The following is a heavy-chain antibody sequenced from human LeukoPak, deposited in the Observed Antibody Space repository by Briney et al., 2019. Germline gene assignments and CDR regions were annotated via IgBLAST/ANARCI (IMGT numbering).Heavy chain of an antibody. CDR2: ISSSGSTI. CDR1: GFTFSSYE. J-gene: IGHJ6*02. CDR3: ARAWDCSSTSCYTEYYYGMDV. V-gene: IGHV3-48*03. Sequence: GGSLRLSCAASGFTFSSYEMNWVRQAPGKGLEWVSYISSSGSTIYYADSVKGRFTISRDNAKNSLYLQMNSLRAEDTAVYYCARAWDCSSTSCYTEYYYGMDVWGQGTTVTASS. D-gene: IGHD2-2*02.